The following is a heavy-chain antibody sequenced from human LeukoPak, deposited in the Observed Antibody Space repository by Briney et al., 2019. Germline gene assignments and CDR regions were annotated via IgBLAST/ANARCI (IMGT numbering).Heavy chain of an antibody. J-gene: IGHJ4*02. V-gene: IGHV4-61*02. CDR3: ASQGPGYGAVGRYFDY. CDR1: GGSISSGSYY. CDR2: IYTSGST. D-gene: IGHD4-17*01. Sequence: SETLSLTCTVSGGSISSGSYYWSWIRQPAGKGLEWIGRIYTSGSTNYNPSFKSRVTISVDTSKNQFSLKLSSVTAADTAVYYCASQGPGYGAVGRYFDYWGQGTLVTVSS.